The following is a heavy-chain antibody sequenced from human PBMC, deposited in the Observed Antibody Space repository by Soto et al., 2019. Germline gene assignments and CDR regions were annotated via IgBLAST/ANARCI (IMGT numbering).Heavy chain of an antibody. D-gene: IGHD3-10*01. J-gene: IGHJ6*02. V-gene: IGHV4-59*01. Sequence: ETLSLTCTVSGGSISSDYWSWIRQPPGKGLEWIGYIYYSGSTNYNPSLKSRVTISVDTSKNQFSLKLSSVTAADTAVYYCARGFGDYYYCGMDVWGQGTTVTVSS. CDR2: IYYSGST. CDR3: ARGFGDYYYCGMDV. CDR1: GGSISSDY.